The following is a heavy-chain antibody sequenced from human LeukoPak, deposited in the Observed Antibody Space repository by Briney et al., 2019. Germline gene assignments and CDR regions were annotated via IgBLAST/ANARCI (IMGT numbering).Heavy chain of an antibody. J-gene: IGHJ4*02. V-gene: IGHV4-34*01. CDR1: GGSFSGYY. Sequence: SETLSLTCCVYGGSFSGYYWSWIRQPPGKGLEGIGEINHSESTNYNTTLKSRVTISVDTSKNQFSLKRSSVTAADTAVYYCARVRGGYNDYWGQGTLVTVSS. D-gene: IGHD5-24*01. CDR3: ARVRGGYNDY. CDR2: INHSEST.